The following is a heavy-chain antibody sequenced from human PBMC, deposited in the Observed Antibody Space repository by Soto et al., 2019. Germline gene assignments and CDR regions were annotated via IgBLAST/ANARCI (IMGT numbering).Heavy chain of an antibody. Sequence: VGSLRLSCAASGFTFSSYSMNWVRQAPGRGLEWVSYISSSSSTIYYADSVKGRFTISRDNAKNSLYLQMNSLRDEDTAVYYCARDDYDSSGYYYYGMDVWGQGTTVTVSS. D-gene: IGHD3-22*01. CDR1: GFTFSSYS. J-gene: IGHJ6*02. V-gene: IGHV3-48*02. CDR2: ISSSSSTI. CDR3: ARDDYDSSGYYYYGMDV.